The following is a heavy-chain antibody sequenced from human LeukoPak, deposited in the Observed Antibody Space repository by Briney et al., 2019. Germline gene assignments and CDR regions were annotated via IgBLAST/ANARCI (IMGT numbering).Heavy chain of an antibody. Sequence: SETLSLTCAVYGGSFSGYYWSWIRQPPGKGLEWIGEINHSGSTNYNPSLKSRVTISVDTSKNQFSLKLSSVTAADTAVYYCASNYYGSGSYTQNWFDPWGQGTLVTVSS. D-gene: IGHD3-10*01. V-gene: IGHV4-34*01. J-gene: IGHJ5*02. CDR3: ASNYYGSGSYTQNWFDP. CDR2: INHSGST. CDR1: GGSFSGYY.